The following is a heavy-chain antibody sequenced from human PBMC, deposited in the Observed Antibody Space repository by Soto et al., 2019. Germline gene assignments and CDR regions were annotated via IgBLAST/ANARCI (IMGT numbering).Heavy chain of an antibody. CDR3: ARAAGFLGEYYYDSSGPRWFDP. Sequence: GASVKVSCKASGYTFTGYYMHWVRQSPGQGLEWMGWINPNSGGTNYAQKFQGRVTMTRDTSISTAYMELSRLRSDDTAVYYCARAAGFLGEYYYDSSGPRWFDPWGQGTLVTVYS. D-gene: IGHD3-22*01. J-gene: IGHJ5*02. V-gene: IGHV1-2*02. CDR1: GYTFTGYY. CDR2: INPNSGGT.